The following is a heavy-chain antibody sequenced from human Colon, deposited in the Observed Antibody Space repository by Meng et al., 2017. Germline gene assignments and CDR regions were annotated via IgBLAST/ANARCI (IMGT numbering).Heavy chain of an antibody. Sequence: QITLKETGPALVKPKQTLTLTCSIAGFALSGVTVAWIRQPPGKALECLAVIYWDDDKRYRPSLESRLTITKDTSKNQVVLTMTNVDPVDTATYYCARARELWGRPLPSPFDYWGPETLVTVSS. J-gene: IGHJ4*02. D-gene: IGHD7-27*01. CDR3: ARARELWGRPLPSPFDY. CDR2: IYWDDDK. CDR1: GFALSGVT. V-gene: IGHV2-5*02.